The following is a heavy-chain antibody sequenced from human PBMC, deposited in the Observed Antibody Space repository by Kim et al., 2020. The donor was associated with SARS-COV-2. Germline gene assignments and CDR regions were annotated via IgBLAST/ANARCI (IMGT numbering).Heavy chain of an antibody. D-gene: IGHD3-16*02. CDR1: GFIFSSYS. CDR2: INEDGSEK. CDR3: ARYLIVFYGMDV. J-gene: IGHJ6*02. Sequence: GGSLRLSCAASGFIFSSYSMTWVRQAPGKGLEWVAHINEDGSEKYYVDSVKGRFTISRDNAKNSLYLQMNSLRADDTAVYYCARYLIVFYGMDVWGQGTTVTVTS. V-gene: IGHV3-7*01.